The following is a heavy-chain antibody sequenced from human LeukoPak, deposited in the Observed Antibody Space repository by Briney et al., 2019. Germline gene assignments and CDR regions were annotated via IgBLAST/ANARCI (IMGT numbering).Heavy chain of an antibody. CDR2: ISGSGDYT. D-gene: IGHD3-22*01. Sequence: GGSLRLSCAASGFTFSSYAMSWVRQAPGKGLEWVSTISGSGDYTYYADSVKGRFTISRDNSKNTLYLQMNSLRSEDTAVYYCARGKFDSSGYYIDYWGQGTLVTVSS. CDR1: GFTFSSYA. V-gene: IGHV3-23*01. CDR3: ARGKFDSSGYYIDY. J-gene: IGHJ4*02.